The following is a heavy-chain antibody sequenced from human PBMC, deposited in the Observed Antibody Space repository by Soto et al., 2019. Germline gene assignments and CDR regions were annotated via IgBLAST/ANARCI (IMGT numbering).Heavy chain of an antibody. CDR2: IYYSGST. V-gene: IGHV4-59*01. CDR3: ARHPYDFWSGSLYYYAMDV. D-gene: IGHD3-3*01. J-gene: IGHJ6*02. Sequence: PSETLRLSCAFSEGFIMSCYWSWIKQPPGKGLEWIGYIYYSGSTNYNPSLKSRVTISVDTSKNQFSLKLSSVTAADTAVYYCARHPYDFWSGSLYYYAMDVWGQGATVTVSS. CDR1: EGFIMSCY.